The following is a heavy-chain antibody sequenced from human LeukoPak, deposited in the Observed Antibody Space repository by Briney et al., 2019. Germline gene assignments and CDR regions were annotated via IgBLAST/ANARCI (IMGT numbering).Heavy chain of an antibody. D-gene: IGHD2-2*01. V-gene: IGHV3-21*01. CDR3: ARDRCSSTSCSFDY. J-gene: IGHJ4*02. CDR2: ISSSSSYI. CDR1: GFTFSSYS. Sequence: PGGSLRLSCAASGFTFSSYSMNWVRQAPGKGLEWVSSISSSSSYIYYADSWKGRFTISRDNAKNSLYLQMNSLRAEDTAVYYCARDRCSSTSCSFDYWGQGTLVTVSS.